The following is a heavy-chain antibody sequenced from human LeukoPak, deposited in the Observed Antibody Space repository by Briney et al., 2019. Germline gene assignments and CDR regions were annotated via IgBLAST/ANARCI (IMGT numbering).Heavy chain of an antibody. CDR3: VRVVRRAAAHAGNWFDP. D-gene: IGHD6-13*01. J-gene: IGHJ5*02. CDR2: INPNSGGT. V-gene: IGHV1-2*02. Sequence: ASVKVSCKASGYTFTDYYIHWVRQAPGQGLERMGWINPNSGGTNYAQNFQGRVTMTRDTSISTAYMELNSLKSDDTAVYYCVRVVRRAAAHAGNWFDPWGQGTLVTVSS. CDR1: GYTFTDYY.